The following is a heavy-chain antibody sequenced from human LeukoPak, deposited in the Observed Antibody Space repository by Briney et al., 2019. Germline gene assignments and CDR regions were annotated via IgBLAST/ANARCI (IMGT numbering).Heavy chain of an antibody. Sequence: ASVKVSCKASGYTFTSYDINWVRQATGQGLEWMGWMNPNSGNTGYAQKFQGRVTITRNTSISTAYMELSSLRSEDTAVYYCARGFPYYYDSPSLAFDIWGQGTMVTVSS. CDR2: MNPNSGNT. CDR3: ARGFPYYYDSPSLAFDI. J-gene: IGHJ3*02. CDR1: GYTFTSYD. D-gene: IGHD3-22*01. V-gene: IGHV1-8*03.